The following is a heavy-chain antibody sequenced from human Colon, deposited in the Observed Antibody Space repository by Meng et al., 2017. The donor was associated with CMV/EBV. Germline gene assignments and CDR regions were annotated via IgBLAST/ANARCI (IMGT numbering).Heavy chain of an antibody. Sequence: ASVKVSCKASGYTFTDYYLHWVRQAPGQGLEWMGWINPNGGGTDYAQTFQGRDLMTWDASVTAAYLELYRLTSDDTAVYYCARVKCGTTSCPQGLDPWGQGTLVTVSS. V-gene: IGHV1-2*02. D-gene: IGHD2-2*01. CDR2: INPNGGGT. J-gene: IGHJ5*02. CDR1: GYTFTDYY. CDR3: ARVKCGTTSCPQGLDP.